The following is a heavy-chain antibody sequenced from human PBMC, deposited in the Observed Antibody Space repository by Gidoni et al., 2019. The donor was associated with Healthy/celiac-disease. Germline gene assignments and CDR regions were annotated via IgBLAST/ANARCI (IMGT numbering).Heavy chain of an antibody. CDR3: AKDKSSSSWYNYYYYYGMDV. CDR1: DFTFDDYA. CDR2: SSWNSGSI. D-gene: IGHD6-13*01. V-gene: IGHV3-9*01. J-gene: IGHJ6*02. Sequence: EVQLVESGGGLVQPGRSLRLSCAASDFTFDDYAMNWVRQAPGQGLEWVSGSSWNSGSIGYADSVKGRFTISRDNAKNSLYLQMNSLRAEDTALYYCAKDKSSSSWYNYYYYYGMDVWGQGTTVTVSS.